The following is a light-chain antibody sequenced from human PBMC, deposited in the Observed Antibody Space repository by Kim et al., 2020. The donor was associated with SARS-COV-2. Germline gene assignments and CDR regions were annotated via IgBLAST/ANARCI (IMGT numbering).Light chain of an antibody. Sequence: ASVGDRVTMTCQASQDISNYLNWYQQKPGEAPKRLIYDASTLETRVPSRFSGDGSGTDFTLTITTLQPEDIATYYCQQYDDVPITSGQGTRLEIK. CDR1: QDISNY. J-gene: IGKJ5*01. V-gene: IGKV1-33*01. CDR2: DAS. CDR3: QQYDDVPIT.